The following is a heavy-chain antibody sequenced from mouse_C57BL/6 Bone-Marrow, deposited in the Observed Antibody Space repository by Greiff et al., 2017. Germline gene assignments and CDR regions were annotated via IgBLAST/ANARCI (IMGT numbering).Heavy chain of an antibody. CDR1: GYTFPSYW. V-gene: IGHV1-50*01. CDR2: IDPSDSYT. D-gene: IGHD2-2*01. CDR3: ARLVTT. Sequence: QVQLQQPGAELVKPGASVKLSCKASGYTFPSYWMQWVKQRPGQGLEWIGEIDPSDSYTNYNQKLKGKATLTVDTSSSTAYMQLSSLTPEDAAVYYCARLVTTWGQGTTLTVSS. J-gene: IGHJ2*01.